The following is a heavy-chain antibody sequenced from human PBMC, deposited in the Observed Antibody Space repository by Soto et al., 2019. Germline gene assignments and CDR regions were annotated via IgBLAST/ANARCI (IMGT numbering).Heavy chain of an antibody. CDR3: AKDKEPDGAWDIDV. CDR2: IGGGGDT. Sequence: GGSMRLSCVASGFTVSRYTMSGARQAPGKGLQWVSGIGGGGDTYYADSVKGRFTISRDNSKNTLFLQMTALRADDTAIYYCAKDKEPDGAWDIDVWGQGTPVTVSS. D-gene: IGHD4-17*01. CDR1: GFTVSRYT. J-gene: IGHJ4*02. V-gene: IGHV3-23*01.